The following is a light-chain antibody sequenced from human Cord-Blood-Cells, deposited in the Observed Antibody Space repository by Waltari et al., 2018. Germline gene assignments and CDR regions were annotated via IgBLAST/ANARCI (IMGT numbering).Light chain of an antibody. V-gene: IGKV2-28*01. J-gene: IGKJ1*01. CDR2: LGS. CDR1: QSLLHSNGYNY. CDR3: MQALQTPPWT. Sequence: DIVMTQSPLSLPVTPGEPASISCRSSQSLLHSNGYNYLDWYLQKPGQSPPLLIYLGSNRASGVPDRFSGRGSGTDFTLKISRVEAEDVGVYYCMQALQTPPWTFGQGTKVEIK.